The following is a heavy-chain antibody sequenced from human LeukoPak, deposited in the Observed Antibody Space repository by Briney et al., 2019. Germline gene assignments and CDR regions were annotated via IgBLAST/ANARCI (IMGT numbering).Heavy chain of an antibody. Sequence: SETLSLTCTVSSGSISSFYWSWIRQPPGKGLEWIGYIYYSGSTNYTPSLKSRVTISVDTSKNQFSLKMSSVTAADTAVYYCARRGYPGYYYGSGSYLRYYYYYYMDVWGKGTTVTISS. CDR2: IYYSGST. J-gene: IGHJ6*03. D-gene: IGHD3-10*01. CDR1: SGSISSFY. V-gene: IGHV4-59*12. CDR3: ARRGYPGYYYGSGSYLRYYYYYYMDV.